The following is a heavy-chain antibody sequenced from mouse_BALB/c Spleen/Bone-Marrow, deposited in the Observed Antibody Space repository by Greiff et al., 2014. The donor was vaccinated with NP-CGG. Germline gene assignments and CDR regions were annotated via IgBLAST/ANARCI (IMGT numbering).Heavy chain of an antibody. J-gene: IGHJ1*01. CDR2: ISDSGSYT. CDR3: ARDRYYGGWWYFDG. Sequence: DVKLVKSGGGLVKPGGSLKLSCVASGFTFSDYYMYWVRQTPEKRLEWVATISDSGSYTYYPDSVKGRFTVSRDNAKNNLYLQMSSLKAEDTAMYYWARDRYYGGWWYFDGWGAGTTVTVSS. V-gene: IGHV5-4*02. CDR1: GFTFSDYY. D-gene: IGHD1-1*01.